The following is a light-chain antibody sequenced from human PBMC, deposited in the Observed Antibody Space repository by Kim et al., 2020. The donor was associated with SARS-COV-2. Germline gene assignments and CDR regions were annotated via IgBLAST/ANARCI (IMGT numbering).Light chain of an antibody. V-gene: IGLV2-11*01. CDR3: CSYAGTYTWV. Sequence: QSALTQPRSVSASPGQSVTISCTGSSSDVGGYDYVSWYQHHPGKAPKFIIYDVTKRPLGVADRFSGSKSANTASLTISGLQAEDEADYYCCSYAGTYTWVFGGGTQLTVL. CDR1: SSDVGGYDY. CDR2: DVT. J-gene: IGLJ3*02.